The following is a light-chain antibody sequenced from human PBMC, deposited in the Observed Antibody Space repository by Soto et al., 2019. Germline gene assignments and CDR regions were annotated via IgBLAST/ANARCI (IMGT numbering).Light chain of an antibody. Sequence: EIVLTQSPGTLSLSPGERATLSCRASQSVSNNYLAWYQQKPGQAPRLLIYDASYRATGIPASFSGSGSGTTFTLTISSLEPEAFAVYYCQQRSSCPLTFGGGTKVDI. CDR3: QQRSSCPLT. CDR1: QSVSNNY. V-gene: IGKV3-11*01. CDR2: DAS. J-gene: IGKJ4*01.